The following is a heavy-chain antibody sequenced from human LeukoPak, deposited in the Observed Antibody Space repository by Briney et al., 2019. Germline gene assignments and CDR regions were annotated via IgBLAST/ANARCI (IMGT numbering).Heavy chain of an antibody. Sequence: PGGSLRLSCAASGFTFSSYAMSWVRQAPGKGLEWVSGISGSGDNTYYADSVKGRFTISRDNSKNTLYLQMNSLRAEDTAVYYCARFIPGYSGYDFDYGMDVWGQGTTVTVSS. D-gene: IGHD5-12*01. CDR3: ARFIPGYSGYDFDYGMDV. CDR1: GFTFSSYA. J-gene: IGHJ6*02. CDR2: ISGSGDNT. V-gene: IGHV3-23*01.